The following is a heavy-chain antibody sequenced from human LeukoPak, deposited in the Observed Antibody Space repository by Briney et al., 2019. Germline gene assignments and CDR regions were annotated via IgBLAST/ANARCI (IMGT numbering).Heavy chain of an antibody. CDR2: INTNSGGT. CDR1: GYTFTGYY. Sequence: ASVKVSCQASGYTFTGYYMHWVRQAPGQGLAWMGWINTNSGGTNYAQKFQGRVTMTRDTSISTAYMELSRLRSDDTAVYYCARGDFLATVTTYWGQGTLVTVSS. V-gene: IGHV1-2*02. CDR3: ARGDFLATVTTY. D-gene: IGHD4-17*01. J-gene: IGHJ4*02.